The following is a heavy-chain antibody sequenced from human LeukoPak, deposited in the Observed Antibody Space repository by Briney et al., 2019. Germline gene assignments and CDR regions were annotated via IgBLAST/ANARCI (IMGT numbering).Heavy chain of an antibody. CDR3: ARQIVVVPAALYWFDP. D-gene: IGHD2-15*01. J-gene: IGHJ5*02. V-gene: IGHV4-59*08. CDR2: IYYSGST. CDR1: GGSISSYY. Sequence: SETLSLTCTVSGGSISSYYWNWIRQPPGKGLEWIGYIYYSGSTNYNPSLKSRVTISVDRSKNQFSLKLSSVTAADTAVYYCARQIVVVPAALYWFDPWGQGTLATVSS.